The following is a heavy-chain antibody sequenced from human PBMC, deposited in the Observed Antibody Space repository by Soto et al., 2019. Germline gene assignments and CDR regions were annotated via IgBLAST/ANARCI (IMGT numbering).Heavy chain of an antibody. CDR3: AKDVTSGYYYGSGSYLGVDY. Sequence: EVQLVESGGGLVQPGRSLRLSCAASGFTFDDYAMHCVRQAPGKGLEWVSGISWNSGSIGYAESVKGRFTISRDNAKNSLYLQMNSLRAEDTALYYCAKDVTSGYYYGSGSYLGVDYWGQGTLVTVSS. CDR2: ISWNSGSI. V-gene: IGHV3-9*01. D-gene: IGHD3-10*01. J-gene: IGHJ4*02. CDR1: GFTFDDYA.